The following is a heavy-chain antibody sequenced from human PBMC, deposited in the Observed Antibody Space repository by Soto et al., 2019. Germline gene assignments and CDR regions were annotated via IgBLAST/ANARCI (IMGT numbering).Heavy chain of an antibody. J-gene: IGHJ4*02. CDR1: GGSLSSSSYY. Sequence: SETLSLTCTVSGGSLSSSSYYCGWIRQPPGKGVEWVGGISYSGGTYCNPSVKSRVTISVDTAKNKFARKLSSVTAADTAVYYCARHAGAGRSSLFAYWGQRSLVTVSS. V-gene: IGHV4-39*01. CDR3: ARHAGAGRSSLFAY. D-gene: IGHD6-13*01. CDR2: ISYSGGT.